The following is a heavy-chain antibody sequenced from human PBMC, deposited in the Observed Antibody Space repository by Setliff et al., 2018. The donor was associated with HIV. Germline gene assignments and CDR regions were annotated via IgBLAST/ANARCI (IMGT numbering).Heavy chain of an antibody. CDR3: ASSPAWRSDFGLHTFDY. V-gene: IGHV4-38-2*02. D-gene: IGHD2-2*01. Sequence: SETLSLTCTVSGYSISSRYYWGWIRQPPGKGLEWIGSAYHTGSTYYNPSLKSRVTMSADTSKNQFSLKLSSVTAADTAVYYCASSPAWRSDFGLHTFDYWGQGTLVTVSS. CDR2: AYHTGST. J-gene: IGHJ4*02. CDR1: GYSISSRYY.